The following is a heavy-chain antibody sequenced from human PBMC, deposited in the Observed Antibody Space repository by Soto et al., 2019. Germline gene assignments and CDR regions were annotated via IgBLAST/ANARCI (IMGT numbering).Heavy chain of an antibody. CDR3: ARVNWEWLLWGVDY. Sequence: EVQLVESGGGLVQPGGSLRLSCAASGFTFSSYWMSWVRQAPGKGLEWVANIKQDGSEKYYVDSVKGRFTISRDNAKNSLYLQMNSLRAEDTAVYYCARVNWEWLLWGVDYWGQGTLVTVSS. D-gene: IGHD3-3*01. J-gene: IGHJ4*02. CDR1: GFTFSSYW. CDR2: IKQDGSEK. V-gene: IGHV3-7*01.